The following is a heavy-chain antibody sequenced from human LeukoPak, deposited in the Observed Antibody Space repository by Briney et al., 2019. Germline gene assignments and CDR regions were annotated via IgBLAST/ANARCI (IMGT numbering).Heavy chain of an antibody. CDR1: GFTFSSYG. D-gene: IGHD2-21*02. CDR2: IRYDGSNK. V-gene: IGHV3-30*02. CDR3: VALGDRIY. J-gene: IGHJ4*02. Sequence: PGGSLRLSCAASGFTFSSYGMHWVRQAPGKGLEWVAFIRYDGSNKYYADSVKGRFTISRENAKNSLYLQMNSLRAGDTAVYYCVALGDRIYWGQGTLVTVSS.